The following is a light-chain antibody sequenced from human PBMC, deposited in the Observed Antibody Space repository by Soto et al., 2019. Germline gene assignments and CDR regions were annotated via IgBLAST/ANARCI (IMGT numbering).Light chain of an antibody. J-gene: IGKJ2*01. CDR1: QDISNY. V-gene: IGKV1-33*01. CDR3: QQNDNLPPT. CDR2: DAS. Sequence: DIQTTQSPSSLSASVGDRVTITCQASQDISNYLNWYQQKPGKAPKLLIYDASNLETGVPSRFSGSGSGTDFTFTISSLQPEDIATYYCQQNDNLPPTFGQGTKLEIK.